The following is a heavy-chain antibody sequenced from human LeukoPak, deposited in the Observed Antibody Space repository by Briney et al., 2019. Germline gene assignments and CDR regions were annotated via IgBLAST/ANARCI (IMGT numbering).Heavy chain of an antibody. CDR1: GFTFSEYG. D-gene: IGHD6-19*01. CDR3: AKDAGQWQNWNWFAP. Sequence: GGSLRLSCAVSGFTFSEYGMHWVRQAPGKGLEWVAAISHDGSKTYSGDSVKGRFTISRDNSKNTLFLEMNSLRPEDTAMYYCAKDAGQWQNWNWFAPWGQGTLVIVSS. CDR2: ISHDGSKT. V-gene: IGHV3-30*18. J-gene: IGHJ5*02.